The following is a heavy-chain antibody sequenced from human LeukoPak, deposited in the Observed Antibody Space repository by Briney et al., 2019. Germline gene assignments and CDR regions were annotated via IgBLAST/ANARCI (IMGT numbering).Heavy chain of an antibody. V-gene: IGHV1-8*01. D-gene: IGHD6-19*01. Sequence: ASVKVSCKASGYTFTNYNIHWVRQASGHGREWMGGMNPNSGNTDSTQKFQGKLSMTRDTSVSTAYMELTSLRSDDTAVYYCARRVADHFDYWGQGTLVTVSS. CDR2: MNPNSGNT. CDR3: ARRVADHFDY. CDR1: GYTFTNYN. J-gene: IGHJ4*02.